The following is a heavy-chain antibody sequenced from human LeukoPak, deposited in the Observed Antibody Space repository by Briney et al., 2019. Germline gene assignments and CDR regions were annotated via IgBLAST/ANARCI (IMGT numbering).Heavy chain of an antibody. J-gene: IGHJ5*02. CDR1: GFDFGEYA. CDR2: INSDGSRT. V-gene: IGHV3-74*01. Sequence: GGSLRLSCAASGFDFGEYAMHWVRQAPGKGLVWVSRINSDGSRTNYADSVKGRFTISRDNAKNTLYLQMSSLRAEDTAVYYCARVLTGSWDWFDPWGQGTLVTVSS. CDR3: ARVLTGSWDWFDP. D-gene: IGHD2-8*02.